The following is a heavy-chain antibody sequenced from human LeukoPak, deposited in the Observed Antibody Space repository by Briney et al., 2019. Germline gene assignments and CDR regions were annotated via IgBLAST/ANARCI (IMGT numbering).Heavy chain of an antibody. CDR1: GGSFSGYY. Sequence: SETLSLTCAVYGGSFSGYYWSWIRQPPGKGLEWIGEINHSGSTNYNPSLKSRVTISVDTSKNQFSLKLSSVTAADTAVYYCARARYSSGWYPPAYFDYWGQGTLVTVSS. CDR2: INHSGST. CDR3: ARARYSSGWYPPAYFDY. D-gene: IGHD6-19*01. V-gene: IGHV4-34*01. J-gene: IGHJ4*02.